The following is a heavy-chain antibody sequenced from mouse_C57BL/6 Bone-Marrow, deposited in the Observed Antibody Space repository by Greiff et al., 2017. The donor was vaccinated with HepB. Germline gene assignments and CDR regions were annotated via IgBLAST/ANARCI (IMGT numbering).Heavy chain of an antibody. CDR1: GFTFSDYY. D-gene: IGHD2-5*01. Sequence: EVQGVESGGGLVQPGGSLKLSCAASGFTFSDYYMYWVRQTPEKRLEWVAYISNGGGSTYYPDTVKGRFTISRDNAKNTLYLQLSRLKSEDTAMYYCARRLFYSNYWYFDVWGTGTTVTVSS. J-gene: IGHJ1*03. V-gene: IGHV5-12*01. CDR2: ISNGGGST. CDR3: ARRLFYSNYWYFDV.